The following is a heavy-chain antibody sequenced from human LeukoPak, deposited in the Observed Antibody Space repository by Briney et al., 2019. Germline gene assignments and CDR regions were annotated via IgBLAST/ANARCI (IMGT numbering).Heavy chain of an antibody. J-gene: IGHJ4*02. CDR2: MHYSGDS. V-gene: IGHV4-59*01. Sequence: SETLSLTCTVSGNSISSFFWSWIRQPPGKGLEWIGSMHYSGDSKYNPSLRSRVSLSIDTSKQQFSLRLSSVTAADTAVYYCARDLELERNRWNYFESWGRGALVTVSS. CDR1: GNSISSFF. D-gene: IGHD1-1*01. CDR3: ARDLELERNRWNYFES.